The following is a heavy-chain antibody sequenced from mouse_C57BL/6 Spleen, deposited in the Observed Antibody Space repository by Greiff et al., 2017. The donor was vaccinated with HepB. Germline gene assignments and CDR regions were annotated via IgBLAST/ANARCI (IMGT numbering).Heavy chain of an antibody. CDR1: GYTFTSYG. CDR2: IYPRSGNT. J-gene: IGHJ4*01. CDR3: ARLGNDYDDGYYAMDY. V-gene: IGHV1-81*01. Sequence: VKLQESGAELARPGASVKLSCKASGYTFTSYGISWVKQRTGQGLEWIGEIYPRSGNTYYNEKFKGKATLTADKSSSTAYMELRSLTSEDSAVYFCARLGNDYDDGYYAMDYWGQGTSVTVSS. D-gene: IGHD2-4*01.